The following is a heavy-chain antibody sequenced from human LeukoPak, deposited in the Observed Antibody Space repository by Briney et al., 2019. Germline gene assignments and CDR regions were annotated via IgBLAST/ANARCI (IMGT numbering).Heavy chain of an antibody. D-gene: IGHD3-10*01. CDR3: ASHMVRGRDY. CDR2: MYHSGST. Sequence: SETLSLTCTVSGYSISSGYYWGWIRQSPGKGLEWIGSMYHSGSTYYNPSLKSRVTISVDTSKNQFSLKLSSVTAADTAVYYCASHMVRGRDYWGQGTLVTVSS. J-gene: IGHJ4*02. CDR1: GYSISSGYY. V-gene: IGHV4-38-2*02.